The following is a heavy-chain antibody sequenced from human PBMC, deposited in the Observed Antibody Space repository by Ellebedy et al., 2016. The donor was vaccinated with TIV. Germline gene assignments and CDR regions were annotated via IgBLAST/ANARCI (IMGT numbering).Heavy chain of an antibody. CDR3: ARGAVTGMTTATFDP. CDR2: IKEDGREK. CDR1: GFSFSTHW. Sequence: GESLKISCEVSGFSFSTHWMRWVRQAPGKGLEWVANIKEDGREKYYAESVTGRFTIARDNAKNTLYLQMNSLRAEDTAVYYCARGAVTGMTTATFDPWGQGTLVTVSS. D-gene: IGHD4-11*01. V-gene: IGHV3-7*01. J-gene: IGHJ5*02.